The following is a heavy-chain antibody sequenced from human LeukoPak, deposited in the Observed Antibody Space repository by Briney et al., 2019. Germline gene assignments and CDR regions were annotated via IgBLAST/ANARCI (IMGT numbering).Heavy chain of an antibody. Sequence: ASVKVSCTASGGTFSSYAISWVRQAPGQGLEWMGGIIPIFGTANYAQKFQGRVTITADKSTSTAYMELSSLRSEDTAVYYCARAMVRGANWFDPWGQGTLVTVSS. J-gene: IGHJ5*02. D-gene: IGHD3-10*01. CDR3: ARAMVRGANWFDP. CDR2: IIPIFGTA. CDR1: GGTFSSYA. V-gene: IGHV1-69*06.